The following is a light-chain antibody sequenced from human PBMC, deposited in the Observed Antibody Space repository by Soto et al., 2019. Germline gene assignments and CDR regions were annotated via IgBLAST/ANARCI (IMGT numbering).Light chain of an antibody. Sequence: DIQMTQSPSSLSASIGDRVTISCRASQNVATYLNWYQQKPGKAPKLLNYLASTLQSGVPSRFSGSGSGTDFTLTISSLQPEDVAAYFCQQSYSTPYTFGRGTKLEIK. CDR1: QNVATY. CDR3: QQSYSTPYT. CDR2: LAS. V-gene: IGKV1-39*01. J-gene: IGKJ2*01.